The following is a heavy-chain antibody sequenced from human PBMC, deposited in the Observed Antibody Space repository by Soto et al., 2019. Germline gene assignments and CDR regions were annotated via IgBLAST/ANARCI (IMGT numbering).Heavy chain of an antibody. CDR2: ISYDGSNK. Sequence: LRLSCAASGFTFSSYGMHWVRQAPGKGLEWVAVISYDGSNKYYADSVKGRFTISRDNSKNTLYLQMNSLRAEDTAVYYCAKGKYSSSPFDYWGQGTLVTVSS. CDR1: GFTFSSYG. J-gene: IGHJ4*02. CDR3: AKGKYSSSPFDY. V-gene: IGHV3-30*18. D-gene: IGHD6-6*01.